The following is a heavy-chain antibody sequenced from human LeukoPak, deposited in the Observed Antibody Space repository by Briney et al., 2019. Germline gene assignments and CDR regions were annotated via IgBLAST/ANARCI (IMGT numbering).Heavy chain of an antibody. CDR2: ISGSGGST. V-gene: IGHV3-23*01. D-gene: IGHD3-22*01. CDR3: AKDRPGSMIVVVILDY. J-gene: IGHJ4*02. Sequence: GGSLRLSCAASGFTFSSYAMSWVRQAPGKELEWVSAISGSGGSTYYADSVKGRFTISRDNSKNTLYLQMNSLRAEDTAVYYCAKDRPGSMIVVVILDYWGQGTLVTVSS. CDR1: GFTFSSYA.